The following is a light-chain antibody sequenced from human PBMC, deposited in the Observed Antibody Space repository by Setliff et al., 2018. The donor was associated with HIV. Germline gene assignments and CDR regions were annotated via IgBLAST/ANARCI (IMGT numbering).Light chain of an antibody. CDR3: CSYSGTYTYV. Sequence: SALAQPRSVPGSPGQSVTISCTGTSSDIGAYNYVSWHQQHPGKAPKLMIYDVSKRPSGVPDRFSASKSGNTASLTISGLQAEDESDYYCCSYSGTYTYVFGTGTKV. CDR1: SSDIGAYNY. J-gene: IGLJ1*01. CDR2: DVS. V-gene: IGLV2-11*01.